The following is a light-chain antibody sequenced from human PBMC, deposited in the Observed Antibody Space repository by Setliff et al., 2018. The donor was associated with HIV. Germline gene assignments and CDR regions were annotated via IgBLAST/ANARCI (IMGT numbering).Light chain of an antibody. CDR2: SNI. CDR1: RSNIGRNS. J-gene: IGLJ1*01. Sequence: SVLTQPPSASGTPGQRVTISCSGSRSNIGRNSVTWYQQFPGAAPKLLIYSNIQQPSGVPDRFSDSKSGSSASLAISGLQSEDEADYYCAAWDDTVNGYVFGTGTKVTVL. CDR3: AAWDDTVNGYV. V-gene: IGLV1-44*01.